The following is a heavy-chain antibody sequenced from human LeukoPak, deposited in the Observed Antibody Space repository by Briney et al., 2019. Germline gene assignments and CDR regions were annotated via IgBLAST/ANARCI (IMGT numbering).Heavy chain of an antibody. J-gene: IGHJ4*02. Sequence: GGSLRLSCAASGFTFSSYEMNWVRQAPGKGLEWVSSISTSSSYIYYADSVQGRFTISRDNAKNSLYLQMNSLRAEDTAVYYCARDPSGSLGTRFDSWGQGTLVTVSS. CDR3: ARDPSGSLGTRFDS. CDR1: GFTFSSYE. D-gene: IGHD1-26*01. CDR2: ISTSSSYI. V-gene: IGHV3-21*01.